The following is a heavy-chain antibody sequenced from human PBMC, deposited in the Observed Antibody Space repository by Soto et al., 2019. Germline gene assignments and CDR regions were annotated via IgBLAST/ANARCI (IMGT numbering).Heavy chain of an antibody. CDR3: ARCLGKYSSSSSDY. D-gene: IGHD6-6*01. V-gene: IGHV3-48*01. Sequence: EVQLVESGGGLVQPGGSLRLSCAASGFTFSSCSMNWVRQAPGKGLEWVSYISSSSSTIYYADSVKGRFTISRDNAKNSLYLQMNSLRAEDTAVYYCARCLGKYSSSSSDYWGQGTLVTVSS. CDR2: ISSSSSTI. CDR1: GFTFSSCS. J-gene: IGHJ4*02.